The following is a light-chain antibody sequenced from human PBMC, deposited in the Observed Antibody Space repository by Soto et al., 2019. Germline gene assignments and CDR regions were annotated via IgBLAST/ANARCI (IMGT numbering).Light chain of an antibody. CDR3: QQYYSAPLI. Sequence: DIVMTQSPDSLAVSLGERATINCKSSQSVLSNSNNKNYLAWFQQKPGQPPKLLLYWASTRESGVPDRFSGSGSGTDFTLTISSLQAEDVAVYYCQQYYSAPLIFGGGTKVEI. J-gene: IGKJ4*01. CDR1: QSVLSNSNNKNY. CDR2: WAS. V-gene: IGKV4-1*01.